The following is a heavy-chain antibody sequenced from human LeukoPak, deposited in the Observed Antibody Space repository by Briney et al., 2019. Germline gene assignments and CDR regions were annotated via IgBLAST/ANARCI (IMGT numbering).Heavy chain of an antibody. J-gene: IGHJ2*01. CDR3: AREGRYWYFDL. CDR1: GGSISSYY. Sequence: SETLSLTCIVSGGSISSYYWSWIRQPPGKGLEWIGYIYYSGSTNYNPSLKSRVTISVDTSKNQFSLKLSSVTAADTAVYYCAREGRYWYFDLWGRGTLVTVSS. V-gene: IGHV4-59*01. CDR2: IYYSGST.